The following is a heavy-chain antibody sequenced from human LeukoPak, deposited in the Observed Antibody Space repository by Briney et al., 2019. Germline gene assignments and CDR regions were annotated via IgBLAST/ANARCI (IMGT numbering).Heavy chain of an antibody. J-gene: IGHJ6*03. CDR1: GFTFSSYD. CDR3: ARKYYYDSSGYYYRYYYYMDV. V-gene: IGHV3-23*01. D-gene: IGHD3-22*01. CDR2: ISGSGRGSTT. Sequence: PGGSLRLACAASGFTFSSYDLSWVRQAPGKGLEWVSNISGSGRGSTTYYADSVKGRFTISRDNSKNTLYLQMNSLRADDTAVYYCARKYYYDSSGYYYRYYYYMDVWGKGTTVTISS.